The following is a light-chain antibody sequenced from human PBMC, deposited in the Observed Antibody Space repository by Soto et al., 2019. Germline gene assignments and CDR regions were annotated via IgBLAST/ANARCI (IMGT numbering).Light chain of an antibody. CDR2: DAS. V-gene: IGKV3-11*01. CDR1: QSITPY. J-gene: IGKJ5*01. CDR3: HQCSNSPPIT. Sequence: ESVLTQSPATLSLSPGDRATLSCRASQSITPYLAWYQLRPGQPPRLLIYDASNRAPGIPARFSGSGSGPDFTLTLSSLEPEDFAVYYCHQCSNSPPITFGQGTRLDIK.